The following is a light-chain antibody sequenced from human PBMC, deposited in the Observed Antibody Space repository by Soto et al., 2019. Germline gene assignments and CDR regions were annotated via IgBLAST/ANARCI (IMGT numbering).Light chain of an antibody. V-gene: IGKV1-39*01. J-gene: IGKJ5*01. CDR1: QSISSY. Sequence: DIQMTQSPSSLSASAGDRVTITCRASQSISSYLNWYQLKPWKAPKLLIYATSSLQGGVPSRFSGNGSGTDFTLTISSLQPEEFATYYCQQSYSTPITFGQGTRLEIK. CDR2: ATS. CDR3: QQSYSTPIT.